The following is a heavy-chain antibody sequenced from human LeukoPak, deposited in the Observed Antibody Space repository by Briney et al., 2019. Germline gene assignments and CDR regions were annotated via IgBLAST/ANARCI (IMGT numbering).Heavy chain of an antibody. V-gene: IGHV2-70*11. CDR2: IDWDDDK. J-gene: IGHJ4*02. CDR3: ARIHYYDSSGYYPLFDY. Sequence: SGPALVKPTQTLTLTCTFSGFSFSTSGMCVSWIRQPPGKALEWLARIDWDDDKYYSTSLKTRLTISKDTSKNQVVLTMTNMDPVDTATYYCARIHYYDSSGYYPLFDYWGQGTLVTVSS. CDR1: GFSFSTSGMC. D-gene: IGHD3-22*01.